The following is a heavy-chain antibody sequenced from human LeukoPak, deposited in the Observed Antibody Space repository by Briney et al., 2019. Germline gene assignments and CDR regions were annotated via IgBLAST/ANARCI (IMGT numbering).Heavy chain of an antibody. V-gene: IGHV4-4*09. J-gene: IGHJ4*02. CDR1: GRSISSYY. CDR3: ARPPQTEECSSTTCYFPFDY. D-gene: IGHD2-2*01. CDR2: IYTSGST. Sequence: PSETLSLTCTVSGRSISSYYLSWIRQPPGKGLEWIGYIYTSGSTNHNPSLKSRVTISVDASKNQVSLKLSSVTAADTAVYYCARPPQTEECSSTTCYFPFDYWGQGTLVTVSS.